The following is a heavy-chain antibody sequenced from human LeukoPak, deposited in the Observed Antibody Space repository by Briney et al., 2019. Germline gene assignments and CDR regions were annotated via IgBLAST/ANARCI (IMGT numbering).Heavy chain of an antibody. CDR3: ARKDDPGSYAYFDY. Sequence: GGSLRLSCAASGLTFSSLAMSWVRQAPGKGLEWVSAISGSGGGITFYADSVRGRFTISRDNSKNTLYLQMDSLRGGDTAVYYCARKDDPGSYAYFDYWGQGTVVTVSS. V-gene: IGHV3-23*01. D-gene: IGHD3-16*01. CDR2: ISGSGGGIT. J-gene: IGHJ4*02. CDR1: GLTFSSLA.